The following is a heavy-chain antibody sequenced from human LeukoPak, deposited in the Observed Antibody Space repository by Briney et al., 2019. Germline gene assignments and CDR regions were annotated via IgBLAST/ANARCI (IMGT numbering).Heavy chain of an antibody. V-gene: IGHV4-31*03. Sequence: SETLSLTCTVSGGSFRSGGFYWSWIRQHPGKGLGWIGYIDYSGSTYYNPSLKSRVTISVDTSKNQFSLNLSSVTAADTAVYYCARLDGDYYFDYWGQGTLVTVSS. J-gene: IGHJ4*02. CDR3: ARLDGDYYFDY. CDR2: IDYSGST. CDR1: GGSFRSGGFY. D-gene: IGHD4-17*01.